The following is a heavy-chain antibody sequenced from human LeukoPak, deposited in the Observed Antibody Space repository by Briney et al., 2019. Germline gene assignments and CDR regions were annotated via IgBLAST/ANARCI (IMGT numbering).Heavy chain of an antibody. CDR1: TYTFTDYY. J-gene: IGHJ4*02. D-gene: IGHD3-16*01. CDR3: ARDNYNWGNDY. CDR2: FNPNSGGT. V-gene: IGHV1-2*02. Sequence: ASVKVSCKASTYTFTDYYMHWERQAPGQGLEWMGWFNPNSGGTFYAQKFQGRVTMTRDTSISTAYMDLSSLTSDDTAVYYCARDNYNWGNDYWGQGTLVTVSS.